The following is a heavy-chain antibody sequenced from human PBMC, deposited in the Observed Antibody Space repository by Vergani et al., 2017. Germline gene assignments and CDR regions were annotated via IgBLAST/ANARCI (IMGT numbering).Heavy chain of an antibody. CDR1: GFTFSSYS. Sequence: VQLVESGGGLVQPGGSLRLSCAASGFTFSSYSMNWVRQAPGKGLEWVAVIWYDGSNKYYADSVKGRFTISRDNSKNTLYLQMNSLRAEDTAVYYCARSLDYDSSGYYAFDIWGQGTMVTVSS. CDR3: ARSLDYDSSGYYAFDI. CDR2: IWYDGSNK. V-gene: IGHV3-33*08. D-gene: IGHD3-22*01. J-gene: IGHJ3*02.